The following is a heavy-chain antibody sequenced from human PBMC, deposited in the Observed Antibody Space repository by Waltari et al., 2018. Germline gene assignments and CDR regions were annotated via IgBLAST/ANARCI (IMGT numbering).Heavy chain of an antibody. D-gene: IGHD2-21*01. CDR1: GCSISSHY. V-gene: IGHV4-59*11. CDR3: AICLRGDWGGDCYADDAFDI. Sequence: QVQLQESGPGLVKPSETLSLTCTVSGCSISSHYWSWIRQPPGKGLEWLGYIDYSGSTNDIPSRKSRVSISVDTSKNQFARNLSSVTAADTAVYYCAICLRGDWGGDCYADDAFDIWGQGTMVTVSS. CDR2: IDYSGST. J-gene: IGHJ3*02.